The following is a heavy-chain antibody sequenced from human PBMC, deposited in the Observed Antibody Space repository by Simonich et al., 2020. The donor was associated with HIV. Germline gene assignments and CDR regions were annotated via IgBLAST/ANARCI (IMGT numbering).Heavy chain of an antibody. CDR2: INHSGIT. CDR3: ARRDRELILYFDY. J-gene: IGHJ4*02. CDR1: GGSFSGYY. V-gene: IGHV4-34*01. D-gene: IGHD3-3*01. Sequence: QVQLQQWGAGLLKPSETLSLTCAVYGGSFSGYYWSSLRQPPGKGLEWIGEINHSGITNYKSSLNSRATISVDKSKNQFSLKLSSVTAADTAIYYCARRDRELILYFDYWGQGNLVTVSS.